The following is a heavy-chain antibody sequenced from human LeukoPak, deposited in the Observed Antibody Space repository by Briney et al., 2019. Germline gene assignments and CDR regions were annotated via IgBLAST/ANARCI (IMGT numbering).Heavy chain of an antibody. V-gene: IGHV3-48*01. D-gene: IGHD1-1*01. CDR3: AREGAGTTGDDAFDI. J-gene: IGHJ3*02. Sequence: PGGSLRLSRAASRFIFDNYGMTWVRQAPGKGLEWVSYISSSSSSTIYYADSVKGRFTISRDNAKNSLYLQMNSLRAEDTAVYYCAREGAGTTGDDAFDIWGQGTMVTVSS. CDR1: RFIFDNYG. CDR2: ISSSSSSTI.